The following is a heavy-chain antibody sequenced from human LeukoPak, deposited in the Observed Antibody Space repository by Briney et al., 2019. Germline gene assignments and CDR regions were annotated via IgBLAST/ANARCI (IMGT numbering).Heavy chain of an antibody. D-gene: IGHD3-10*01. CDR1: GFTSDDYA. CDR2: ISWNSGSI. Sequence: AGGSLRLSCAASGFTSDDYAMHWARQAPGKGLEWVSGISWNSGSIRYADSVKGRFSISRDNAKNSLYLQMNSLRAEDTAFYYCAKSSGDSYFDYWGQGTLVIVSS. J-gene: IGHJ4*02. CDR3: AKSSGDSYFDY. V-gene: IGHV3-9*02.